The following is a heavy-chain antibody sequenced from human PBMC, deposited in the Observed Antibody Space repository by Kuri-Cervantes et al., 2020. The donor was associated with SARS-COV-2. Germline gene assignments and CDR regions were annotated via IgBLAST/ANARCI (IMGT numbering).Heavy chain of an antibody. J-gene: IGHJ4*02. V-gene: IGHV5-51*01. CDR2: IYPGDSDT. Sequence: GESLKISCKGSGYTFTNYWIGWVRQMPGKGLEWMGIIYPGDSDTRYSPSFQGQVTISADKSINTAFLQWSSLKASDTAIYYCARRIAVAGTSGARFDYWGQGTLVTVSS. CDR3: ARRIAVAGTSGARFDY. D-gene: IGHD6-19*01. CDR1: GYTFTNYW.